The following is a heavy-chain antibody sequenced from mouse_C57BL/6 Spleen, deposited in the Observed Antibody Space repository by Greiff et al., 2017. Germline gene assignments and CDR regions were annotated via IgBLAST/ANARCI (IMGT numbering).Heavy chain of an antibody. CDR2: LNPNNGGT. CDR3: ARGVSIYYGSSYENAMDY. D-gene: IGHD1-1*01. CDR1: GYTFTDYN. Sequence: EVQLQQSGPELVKPGASVKMSCKASGYTFTDYNMHWVKQSHGKSLEWIGYLNPNNGGTSYNQKFKGKATLTVNKSSSTAYMERRSLTSEDSAVYYCARGVSIYYGSSYENAMDYWGQGTSVTVSS. V-gene: IGHV1-22*01. J-gene: IGHJ4*01.